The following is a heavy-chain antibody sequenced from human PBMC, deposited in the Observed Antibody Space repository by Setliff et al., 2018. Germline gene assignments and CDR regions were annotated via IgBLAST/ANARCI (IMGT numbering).Heavy chain of an antibody. Sequence: GGSLRLSCAASGFTFSSYWMSWVRQAPGKGLEWVANIKQDGSEKYYVDSVKGRFIISRDNARNSLYLQLNNVRADDTAVYYCVRDPWPTGYYSSGSYYSDYWGQGTRVTVSS. D-gene: IGHD3-10*01. CDR2: IKQDGSEK. J-gene: IGHJ4*02. V-gene: IGHV3-7*03. CDR3: VRDPWPTGYYSSGSYYSDY. CDR1: GFTFSSYW.